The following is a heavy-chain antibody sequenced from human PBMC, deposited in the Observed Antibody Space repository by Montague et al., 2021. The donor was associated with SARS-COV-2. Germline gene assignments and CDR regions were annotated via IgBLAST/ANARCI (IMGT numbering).Heavy chain of an antibody. D-gene: IGHD5-12*01. J-gene: IGHJ4*02. Sequence: SLRLSCAATGFTSRTYAMTWVRQAPEKGLEWVSSISGTGGSTYYADSVKGRFSISRDKSKNTLYLQMNSLRAEDTVIYYCAADAKFSVATIPGYWGQGTLVTVSS. V-gene: IGHV3-23*01. CDR1: GFTSRTYA. CDR3: AADAKFSVATIPGY. CDR2: ISGTGGST.